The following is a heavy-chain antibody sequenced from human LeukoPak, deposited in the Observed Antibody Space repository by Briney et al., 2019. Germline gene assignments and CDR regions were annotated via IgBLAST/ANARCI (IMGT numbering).Heavy chain of an antibody. Sequence: GGSLRLCCAASGFTFSSYGMHWVRQAPGKGLEWVAVIWYDGSNKYYADSVKGRFAISRDNSKNTLYLQMNSLRAEDTAVYYCAGRGIAAAGTPRGNWFDPWGQGTLVTVSS. J-gene: IGHJ5*02. D-gene: IGHD6-13*01. CDR3: AGRGIAAAGTPRGNWFDP. V-gene: IGHV3-33*01. CDR1: GFTFSSYG. CDR2: IWYDGSNK.